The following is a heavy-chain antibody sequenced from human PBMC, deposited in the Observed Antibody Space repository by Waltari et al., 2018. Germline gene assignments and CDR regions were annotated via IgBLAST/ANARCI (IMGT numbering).Heavy chain of an antibody. CDR2: TNPNKGKT. D-gene: IGHD3-3*01. V-gene: IGHV1-8*02. CDR1: GYTFTSYD. J-gene: IGHJ3*02. CDR3: ARSSHHTYYDFWSGGDAFDI. Sequence: QVQLVQSGAEVKKPGASVKVSCKASGYTFTSYDINWVRQATGQGLEWMGWTNPNKGKTGYAQKFQGRVTMTRNTSISTAYMELSSLRSEDTAVYYCARSSHHTYYDFWSGGDAFDIWGQGTMVTVSS.